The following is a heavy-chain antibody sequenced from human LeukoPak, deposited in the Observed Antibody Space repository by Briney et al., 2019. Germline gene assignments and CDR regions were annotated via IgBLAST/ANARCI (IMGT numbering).Heavy chain of an antibody. CDR3: AKDGNYGGFDY. D-gene: IGHD1-7*01. V-gene: IGHV3-23*01. CDR1: GFTFSDYA. Sequence: GGSLRLSCAASGFTFSDYAMSWVRQAPGKGLEWLSVISGGSSGSTYYADSVTGRFTVSRDNSKNTLYLQMNSLRAEDTAVYYCAKDGNYGGFDYWGQGTLVTVSS. CDR2: ISGGSSGST. J-gene: IGHJ4*02.